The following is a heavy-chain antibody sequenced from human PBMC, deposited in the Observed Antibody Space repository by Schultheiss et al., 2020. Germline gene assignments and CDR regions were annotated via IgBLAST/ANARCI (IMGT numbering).Heavy chain of an antibody. V-gene: IGHV4-31*03. J-gene: IGHJ5*02. CDR3: ASMGTGSNTLNWFDP. CDR2: IYYSGST. Sequence: SETLSLTCTVSGGSISNDDYYWNWIRQHPGKGLEWIGYIYYSGSTYYNPSLKSRLTISVDTSKNQFSLKLSSVTAADTAVYYCASMGTGSNTLNWFDPWGQGTLVTVSS. CDR1: GGSISNDDYY. D-gene: IGHD3/OR15-3a*01.